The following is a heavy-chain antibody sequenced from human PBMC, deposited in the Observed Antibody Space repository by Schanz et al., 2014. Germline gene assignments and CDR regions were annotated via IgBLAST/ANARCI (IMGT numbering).Heavy chain of an antibody. D-gene: IGHD3-10*01. Sequence: QVQLVESGGGVVQPGRSLRLSCAASGFTFSSYGMHWVRQAPGKGLEWVAVIWYDGTNEYYADSVKGRFTISGDSSKYTVYLQMNSLRPEDTAVYYCAKYRGYYRVSGSYRELEYWGQGTLVTVSS. V-gene: IGHV3-33*06. CDR1: GFTFSSYG. CDR3: AKYRGYYRVSGSYRELEY. CDR2: IWYDGTNE. J-gene: IGHJ4*02.